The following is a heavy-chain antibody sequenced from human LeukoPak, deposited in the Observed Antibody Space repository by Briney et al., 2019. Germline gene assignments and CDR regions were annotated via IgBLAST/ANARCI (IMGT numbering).Heavy chain of an antibody. CDR2: ISDSGSNT. CDR1: GFTFSNSV. D-gene: IGHD6-13*01. CDR3: ARHRFAPRSNYFDY. V-gene: IGHV3-23*01. Sequence: PGGSLRLSCAASGFTFSNSVMTWVRQAPGKGLEWVSTISDSGSNTYYADSVKGRFTISRDNSKNALYLHMDSLRAEDMAVYYCARHRFAPRSNYFDYWGQGTLVTVSS. J-gene: IGHJ4*02.